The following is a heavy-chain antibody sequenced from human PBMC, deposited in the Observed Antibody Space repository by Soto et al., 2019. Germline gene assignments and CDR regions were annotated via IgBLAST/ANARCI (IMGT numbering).Heavy chain of an antibody. CDR2: LIPGLGAA. CDR1: GGTFRDLA. V-gene: IGHV1-69*01. Sequence: QVQLVQSGAEVKKPGSSAKVSCKASGGTFRDLAISWVRQAPGQGLEWMGGLIPGLGAANYPQRFQDRVTITADEFTITTYIELRSLTSEDTAIYYCARNLPYFGSGSFYRGMDVWGQGTTVSVS. J-gene: IGHJ6*02. CDR3: ARNLPYFGSGSFYRGMDV. D-gene: IGHD3-10*01.